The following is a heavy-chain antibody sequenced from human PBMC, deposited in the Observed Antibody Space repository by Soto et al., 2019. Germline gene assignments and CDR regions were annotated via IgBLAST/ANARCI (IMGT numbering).Heavy chain of an antibody. J-gene: IGHJ4*02. CDR2: ISSDGINK. D-gene: IGHD6-13*01. CDR3: AREDTSSWRFDY. V-gene: IGHV3-30-3*01. Sequence: QVQLVESGGGVVQPGRSLRLSCAASRFTFSSYTMHWVRQAPGKGLEWVAVISSDGINKYYAGSVKGRFTISRDNSKNTLYLQMNSLRAEDTALYYCAREDTSSWRFDYWGQGTLVTVSS. CDR1: RFTFSSYT.